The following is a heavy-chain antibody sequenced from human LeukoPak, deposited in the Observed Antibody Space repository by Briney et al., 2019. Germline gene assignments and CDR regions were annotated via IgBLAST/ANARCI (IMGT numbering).Heavy chain of an antibody. CDR2: LYYSASP. D-gene: IGHD7-27*01. Sequence: PSQTLSLTCTVSGGSISSGDYYWSWIRQPPGKGLEWIGYLYYSASPYHNPSLKSRVTISVDTSKTQFSLKLSSVTAADTAVYYRARDLGNYFDYWGQGTLVTVSS. CDR1: GGSISSGDYY. CDR3: ARDLGNYFDY. V-gene: IGHV4-30-4*01. J-gene: IGHJ4*02.